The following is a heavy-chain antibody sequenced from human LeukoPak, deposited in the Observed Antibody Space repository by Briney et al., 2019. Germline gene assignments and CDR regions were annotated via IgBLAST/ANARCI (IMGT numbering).Heavy chain of an antibody. CDR2: MNPNNGNT. CDR1: GYTFTSYD. V-gene: IGHV1-8*01. CDR3: ARGDWRTVTTYYYYYYMDV. D-gene: IGHD4-11*01. J-gene: IGHJ6*03. Sequence: ASVKVSCKASGYTFTSYDINWVRQATGQGLEWMGWMNPNNGNTGYAQKFQGRVTMSRNTSIGTAYMELSSLRSEDTAVYYCARGDWRTVTTYYYYYYMDVWGKGTTVTVSS.